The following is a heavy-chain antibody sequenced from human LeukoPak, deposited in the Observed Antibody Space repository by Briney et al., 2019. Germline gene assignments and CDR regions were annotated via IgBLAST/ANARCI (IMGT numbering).Heavy chain of an antibody. CDR3: AKSVASDAY. J-gene: IGHJ4*02. CDR1: GFSFSGYG. V-gene: IGHV3-30*18. CDR2: ISYDGNNK. D-gene: IGHD5-12*01. Sequence: PGGSLRLSCAASGFSFSGYGMHWVRQAPGKGLEWVAVISYDGNNKYYADSVKGRFTISRDNSKNTLDLQMNSLRAEDTAVYCCAKSVASDAYWGQGTQVTVSS.